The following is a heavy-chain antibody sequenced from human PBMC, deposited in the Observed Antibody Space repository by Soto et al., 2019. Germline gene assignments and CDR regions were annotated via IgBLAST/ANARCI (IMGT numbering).Heavy chain of an antibody. J-gene: IGHJ3*02. Sequence: PSETLSLTCTVSGGSISRSSYYWGWIRKPPGKGLEWIGSIYYSGSTNYNPSLKSRVTISVGTSKNQFSLKLSSVTAADTAVYYCARETGAGYCGGDCRSGVAAFDIWGQGTMVTVSS. CDR1: GGSISRSSYY. D-gene: IGHD2-21*02. CDR3: ARETGAGYCGGDCRSGVAAFDI. V-gene: IGHV4-39*07. CDR2: IYYSGST.